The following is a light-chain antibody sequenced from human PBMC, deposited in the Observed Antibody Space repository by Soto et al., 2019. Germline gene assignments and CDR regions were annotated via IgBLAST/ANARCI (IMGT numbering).Light chain of an antibody. CDR2: DAS. CDR1: QDIRRY. Sequence: IQFTQSPTFLFSSAGVRVIITCRASQDIRRYLVWYQQKPVKAPNLLIYDASSLQTGVPSRFSGSGSGTEFTLTITSLQPEDFATYYCRHFYTFGQGTKVDIK. CDR3: RHFYT. V-gene: IGKV1-9*01. J-gene: IGKJ2*01.